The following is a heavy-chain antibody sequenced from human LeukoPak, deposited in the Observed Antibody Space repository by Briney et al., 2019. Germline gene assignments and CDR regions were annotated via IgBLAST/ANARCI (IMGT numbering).Heavy chain of an antibody. CDR2: MNPNSGNT. CDR1: GGTFSSYA. Sequence: ASVKVSCKASGGTFSSYAISWVRQATGQGLEWMGWMNPNSGNTGYAQKFQGRVIITRNTSISTAYMELSSLRSEDTAVYYCASVGWNAFDIWGQGTMVTVSS. V-gene: IGHV1-8*03. CDR3: ASVGWNAFDI. J-gene: IGHJ3*02. D-gene: IGHD3-3*01.